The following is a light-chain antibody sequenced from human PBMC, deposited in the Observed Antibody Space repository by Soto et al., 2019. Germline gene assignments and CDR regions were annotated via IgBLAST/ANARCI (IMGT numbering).Light chain of an antibody. CDR2: GAS. V-gene: IGKV3-15*01. J-gene: IGKJ4*01. Sequence: EIVLTQSPATLSVSQGERATLSCRASESVRNNLAWYQQKPGQAPRLLIFGASARATGIPARFSGSGYGTEFTLTISSLQSEDFAVYYCQQYNKWPLTFGGGTKVEIK. CDR1: ESVRNN. CDR3: QQYNKWPLT.